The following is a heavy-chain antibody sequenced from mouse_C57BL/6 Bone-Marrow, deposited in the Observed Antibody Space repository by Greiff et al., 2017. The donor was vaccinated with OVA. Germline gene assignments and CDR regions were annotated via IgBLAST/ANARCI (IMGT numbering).Heavy chain of an antibody. Sequence: VQLQQPGAELVMPGSSVKLSCKASGYTFTSYWMHWVKQRPGQGLEWIGEIDTPDSYTNYNQKFKGKSTLTVSKSSSAAYMQLRSLASEDTAVYYCADWDRRTVYWGQGTTLTVSS. V-gene: IGHV1-69*01. CDR3: ADWDRRTVY. CDR1: GYTFTSYW. CDR2: IDTPDSYT. J-gene: IGHJ2*01. D-gene: IGHD4-1*01.